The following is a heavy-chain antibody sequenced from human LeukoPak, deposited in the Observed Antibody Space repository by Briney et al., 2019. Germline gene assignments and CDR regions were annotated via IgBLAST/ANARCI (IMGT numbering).Heavy chain of an antibody. CDR1: GFTFADYA. CDR2: TASKIHGGII. Sequence: QPGGSLRLSCTASGFTFADYALSWFRQAPGKGLEWVGFTASKIHGGIIEYAAPVKGRFTISRDDYRSIAYLEMNSLKTEDTAVYYCSRDSYGYRPDSGFGVWGQGTTVIVSS. D-gene: IGHD5-24*01. J-gene: IGHJ6*02. V-gene: IGHV3-49*03. CDR3: SRDSYGYRPDSGFGV.